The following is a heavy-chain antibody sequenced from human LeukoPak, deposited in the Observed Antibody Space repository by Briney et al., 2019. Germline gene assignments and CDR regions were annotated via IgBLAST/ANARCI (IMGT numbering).Heavy chain of an antibody. V-gene: IGHV3-21*01. CDR1: GFTFSSYI. Sequence: GGSLRLSCAASGFTFSSYIMNWVRQAPGKGLEWVSSISSSSSYIYYADSVKGRFTISRDNAKNSLYLQMNSLRAEDTAVYYCARGPRMAAAGPSNWFDPWGQGTLVTVSS. D-gene: IGHD6-13*01. J-gene: IGHJ5*02. CDR2: ISSSSSYI. CDR3: ARGPRMAAAGPSNWFDP.